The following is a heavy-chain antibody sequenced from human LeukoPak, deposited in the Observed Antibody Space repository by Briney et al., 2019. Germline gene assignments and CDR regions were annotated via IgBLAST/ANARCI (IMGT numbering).Heavy chain of an antibody. D-gene: IGHD4-17*01. CDR1: GFTFDAYA. CDR3: AKGSATVTTVGGFDY. V-gene: IGHV3-9*01. Sequence: TGGSLRLSCAASGFTFDAYAMRWVRQPPGKGLEWVSGISWNGGSIGYADSVKGRFTISRDNAKNSLYLQMNSLRAEDTALYYCAKGSATVTTVGGFDYLGQGTLGTRSS. CDR2: ISWNGGSI. J-gene: IGHJ4*02.